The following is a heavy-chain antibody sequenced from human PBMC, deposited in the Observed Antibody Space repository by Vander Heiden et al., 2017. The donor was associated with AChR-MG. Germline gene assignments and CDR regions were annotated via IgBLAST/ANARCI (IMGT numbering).Heavy chain of an antibody. CDR1: GGSFSGYY. D-gene: IGHD3-3*01. Sequence: QVQLQQWGAGLLKPSETLSLTCAVYGGSFSGYYWSWIRQPPGKVLEWIGEINHSGSTNYNPSLKRRVTISVDTSKNQFSLKLSSVTAAETAVYYCARGETIFGGGSRFSDWFDPWGQGTLVTVSS. J-gene: IGHJ5*02. CDR2: INHSGST. V-gene: IGHV4-34*01. CDR3: ARGETIFGGGSRFSDWFDP.